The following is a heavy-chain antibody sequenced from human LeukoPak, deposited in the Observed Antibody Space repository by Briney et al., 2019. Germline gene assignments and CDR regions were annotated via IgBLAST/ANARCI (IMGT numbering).Heavy chain of an antibody. CDR3: ARAAAGRGGYYFDY. CDR2: INHSGST. V-gene: IGHV4-34*01. CDR1: GGSFSGYY. J-gene: IGHJ4*02. D-gene: IGHD6-13*01. Sequence: SETLSLTCAVYGGSFSGYYWSWIRQPPGKGLEWIGEINHSGSTNYNPSLKSRVTISVDTSKNQFSLKLSSGTAADTAVYYCARAAAGRGGYYFDYWGQGTLVTVSS.